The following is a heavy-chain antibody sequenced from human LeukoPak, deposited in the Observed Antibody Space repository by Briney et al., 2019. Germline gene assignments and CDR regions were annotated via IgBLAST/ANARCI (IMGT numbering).Heavy chain of an antibody. Sequence: SGTLSLTCTVSGGSVSGYYWSWIRQPPGKGLEWIGYIYYSGSTNYNPSLKSRVTISVDTSKNQFSLKLSSVTAADTAVYYCARHRTYYYGSVSPDYWGQGTLVTVSS. J-gene: IGHJ4*02. D-gene: IGHD3-10*01. CDR1: GGSVSGYY. V-gene: IGHV4-59*08. CDR3: ARHRTYYYGSVSPDY. CDR2: IYYSGST.